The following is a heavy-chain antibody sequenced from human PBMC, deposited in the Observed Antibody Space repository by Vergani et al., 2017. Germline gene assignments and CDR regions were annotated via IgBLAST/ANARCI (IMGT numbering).Heavy chain of an antibody. D-gene: IGHD3-10*01. CDR1: GFPFSSYE. CDR3: ALLWFGESIDY. V-gene: IGHV3-48*03. J-gene: IGHJ4*02. Sequence: EVQLVESGGGLVQPGGSLRLSCAASGFPFSSYEMNWVRQAPGKGLEWVSYISSSGSTIYYADSVKGRFTISRDNAKNSLYLQMNSLRAEDTAVYYCALLWFGESIDYWGQGTLVTVSS. CDR2: ISSSGSTI.